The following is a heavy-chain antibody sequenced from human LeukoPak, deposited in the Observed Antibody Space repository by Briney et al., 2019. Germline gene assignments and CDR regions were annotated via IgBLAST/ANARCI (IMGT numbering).Heavy chain of an antibody. J-gene: IGHJ5*02. V-gene: IGHV3-64D*06. CDR1: GFTFSSYA. D-gene: IGHD3-10*01. CDR2: ISSNGGST. Sequence: GGSLRLSCSASGFTFSSYAMHWVRQAPGKGLEYVSAISSNGGSTYYADSVKGRFTISRDNSKNTLYLQMSSLRAEDTSVYYCVSFYVVRGAFPFDPRGQGTLVTVSP. CDR3: VSFYVVRGAFPFDP.